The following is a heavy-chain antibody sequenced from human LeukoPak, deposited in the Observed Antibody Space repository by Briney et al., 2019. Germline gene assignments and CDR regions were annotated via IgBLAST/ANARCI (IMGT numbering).Heavy chain of an antibody. J-gene: IGHJ4*02. V-gene: IGHV3-30-3*01. CDR3: ARAKKGRDGYNYCFDY. CDR1: GFTFSSYA. CDR2: ISYDGSNK. D-gene: IGHD5-24*01. Sequence: GGSLRLSCAASGFTFSSYAMHWVRQAPGKGLEWVAVISYDGSNKYYADSVKGRFTISRDDAKNSLYLQMNSLRAEDTAVYYCARAKKGRDGYNYCFDYWGQGTLVTVSS.